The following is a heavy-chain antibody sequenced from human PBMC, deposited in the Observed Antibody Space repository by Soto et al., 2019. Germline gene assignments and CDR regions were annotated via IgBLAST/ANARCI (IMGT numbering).Heavy chain of an antibody. CDR3: ATYTVAGPIYYYYYGMDV. J-gene: IGHJ6*02. CDR1: GTSVSSGSFY. D-gene: IGHD6-19*01. V-gene: IGHV4-61*01. CDR2: IYHTGKT. Sequence: SETLSLTCDVSGTSVSSGSFYFHWIRQAPGKGLEWIGYIYHTGKTNYSPSLRSRTTISSDTSRNQFSLKLNSVTAADTAVYYCATYTVAGPIYYYYYGMDVWGQGTTVTVSS.